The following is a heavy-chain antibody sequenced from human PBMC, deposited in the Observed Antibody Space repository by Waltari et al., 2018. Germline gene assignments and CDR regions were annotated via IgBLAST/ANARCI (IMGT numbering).Heavy chain of an antibody. Sequence: EVQLVESGGGLVQPGGSLRLSCAASGFTFSSYWMSWVRQAPGKGLEWVANIKQDGSEKYYVDSVKGRFTISRDNAKNSLYLQMNSLRAEDTAVYYCAGGGRSSWSRALDYWGQGTLVTVSS. V-gene: IGHV3-7*01. CDR3: AGGGRSSWSRALDY. CDR2: IKQDGSEK. J-gene: IGHJ4*02. D-gene: IGHD6-13*01. CDR1: GFTFSSYW.